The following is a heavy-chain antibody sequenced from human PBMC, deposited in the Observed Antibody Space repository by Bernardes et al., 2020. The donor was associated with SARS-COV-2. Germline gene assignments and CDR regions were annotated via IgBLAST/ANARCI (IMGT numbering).Heavy chain of an antibody. CDR1: GFTFSSYW. D-gene: IGHD5-12*01. Sequence: GSLRLSCAASGFTFSSYWMSWVRQAPGKGLEWVANIKQDGSEKYYVDSVKGRFTISRDNAKNSLYLQMNSLRAEDTAVYYCARWGRTGWLRKGYYFDYWGQGTLVTVSS. J-gene: IGHJ4*02. V-gene: IGHV3-7*04. CDR3: ARWGRTGWLRKGYYFDY. CDR2: IKQDGSEK.